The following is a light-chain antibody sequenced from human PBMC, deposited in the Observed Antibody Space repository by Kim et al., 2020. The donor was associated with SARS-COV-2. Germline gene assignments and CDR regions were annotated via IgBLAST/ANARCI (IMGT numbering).Light chain of an antibody. J-gene: IGKJ1*01. Sequence: LSLSPGERATLSCRASQSISSYLAWYEQKTGQAPRLLIYDASNRATGIPARFSGSGSGTDFTLTISSLGPEDFAVYYCQQRSNWTFGQGTKVDIK. CDR1: QSISSY. CDR2: DAS. V-gene: IGKV3-11*01. CDR3: QQRSNWT.